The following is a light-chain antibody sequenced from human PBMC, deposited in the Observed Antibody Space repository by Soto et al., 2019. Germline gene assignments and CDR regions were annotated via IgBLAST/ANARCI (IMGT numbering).Light chain of an antibody. CDR1: QSVLYSSNNKNY. Sequence: DTLAVSLGERATINCKSSQSVLYSSNNKNYLAWYQQKPGQPPKLLTYWASTRESVVPDRFSGSGSGTDFTLTISILQAEDAVVYCCQQYDCPPLTFGEGTKVDIK. J-gene: IGKJ4*01. V-gene: IGKV4-1*01. CDR3: QQYDCPPLT. CDR2: WAS.